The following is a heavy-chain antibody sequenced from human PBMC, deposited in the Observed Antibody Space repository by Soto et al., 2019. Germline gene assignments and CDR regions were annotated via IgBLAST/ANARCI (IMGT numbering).Heavy chain of an antibody. CDR3: ARDNLELPNWFDP. CDR2: IYYSGST. V-gene: IGHV4-59*01. J-gene: IGHJ5*02. D-gene: IGHD1-26*01. CDR1: GGSISSYY. Sequence: PSETLSLTCTVSGGSISSYYWSWIRQPPGKGLEWIGYIYYSGSTNYNPSLKSRVTISVDTSKNQFSLKLSSVTAADTAVYYCARDNLELPNWFDPWGQGTLVTVSS.